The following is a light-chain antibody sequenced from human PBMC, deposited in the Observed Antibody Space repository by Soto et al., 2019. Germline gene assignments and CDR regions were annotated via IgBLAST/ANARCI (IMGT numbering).Light chain of an antibody. Sequence: EVVLTQSPGTLSLSPGERGTLSCRASESLSSRHLAWYQQKPGQAPRLLIFGAFSRATGVPDRFSGSGSGRDFTLTISRLEPEDFAVYHCQVYSFGQGTRLELK. CDR1: ESLSSRH. J-gene: IGKJ2*01. V-gene: IGKV3-20*01. CDR2: GAF. CDR3: QVYS.